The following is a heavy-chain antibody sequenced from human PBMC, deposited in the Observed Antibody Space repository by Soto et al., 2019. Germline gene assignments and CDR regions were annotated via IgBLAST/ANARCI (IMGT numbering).Heavy chain of an antibody. CDR2: IYWDDSK. CDR1: GFSLSTSGVG. V-gene: IGHV2-5*02. D-gene: IGHD4-17*01. J-gene: IGHJ4*02. CDR3: AHKGYGDYPLDY. Sequence: QITLKESGPTLVKPTQTLTLTCTFSGFSLSTSGVGVGWIRQPPGKALEWLAVIYWDDSKHYSPSLKSRLTXXKXSSKNQVVLTMTNMDPVDTATYYCAHKGYGDYPLDYWGQGTLVTVSS.